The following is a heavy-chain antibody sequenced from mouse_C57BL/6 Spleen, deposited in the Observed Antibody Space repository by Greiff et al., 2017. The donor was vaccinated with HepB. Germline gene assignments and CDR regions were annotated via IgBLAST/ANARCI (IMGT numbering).Heavy chain of an antibody. V-gene: IGHV5-9-1*02. Sequence: EVMLVESGEGLVKPGGSLKLSCAASGFTFSSYAMSWVRQTPEKRLEWVAYISSGGDYIYYADTVKGRFTISRDNARNTLYLQMSSLKSEDTAMYYCTRGRITTVVGQAMDYWGQGTSVTVSS. D-gene: IGHD1-1*01. CDR2: ISSGGDYI. CDR1: GFTFSSYA. CDR3: TRGRITTVVGQAMDY. J-gene: IGHJ4*01.